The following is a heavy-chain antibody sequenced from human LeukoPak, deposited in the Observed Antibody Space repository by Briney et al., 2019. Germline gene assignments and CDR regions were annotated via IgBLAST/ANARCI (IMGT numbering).Heavy chain of an antibody. D-gene: IGHD2/OR15-2a*01. CDR1: GGSLSSYY. J-gene: IGHJ4*02. Sequence: SETLSLTCTVSGGSLSSYYWSWIRQPPGKGLEWIAYISDIGSINYNPSLKSRVTISLDTSKNQFSLRLSSVTAADTAVYYCAGHHPRNTVDFWGQGTLVTVSS. CDR3: AGHHPRNTVDF. CDR2: ISDIGSI. V-gene: IGHV4-59*08.